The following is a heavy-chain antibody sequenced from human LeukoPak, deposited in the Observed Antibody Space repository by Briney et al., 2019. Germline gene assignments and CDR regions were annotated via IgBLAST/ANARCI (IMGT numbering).Heavy chain of an antibody. J-gene: IGHJ4*02. CDR3: ARWGDPYWPKEYYFDY. D-gene: IGHD2-8*02. CDR2: IYTSGST. V-gene: IGHV4-4*08. CDR1: GFTFSSYS. Sequence: GSLRLSCAASGFTFSSYSMNWVRQAPGKGLEWIGRIYTSGSTNYNPSLKSRVTISVDTSKNQFSLKLSSVTAADTAVYYCARWGDPYWPKEYYFDYWGQGTLVTVSS.